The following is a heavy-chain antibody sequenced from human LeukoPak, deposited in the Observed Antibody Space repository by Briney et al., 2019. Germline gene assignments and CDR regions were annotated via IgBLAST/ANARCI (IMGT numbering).Heavy chain of an antibody. V-gene: IGHV1-3*01. CDR1: GYTFTTYA. CDR2: INAGNINT. Sequence: ASVKVSCKASGYTFTTYAIHWVRQAPGPRLEWIGWINAGNINTEYSQKFRGRVTITRDTSASTVYMELSSLRSEDTAVYYCATWRGDYSGIDRPNAKTYYYYGMDVWGQGTTVTVSS. CDR3: ATWRGDYSGIDRPNAKTYYYYGMDV. D-gene: IGHD3-3*01. J-gene: IGHJ6*02.